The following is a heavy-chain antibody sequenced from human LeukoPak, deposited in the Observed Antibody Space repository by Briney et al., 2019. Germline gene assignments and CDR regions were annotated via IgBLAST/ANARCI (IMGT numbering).Heavy chain of an antibody. V-gene: IGHV3-21*01. CDR2: ISSSSSYI. Sequence: GGSLRLSCAASGLTFSSYSMNWVRQAPGKGLEWVSSISSSSSYIYYADSVKGRFTISSDNAKNSLYVQMNSLRAEDTAVYYCARDLGPYIVVVPAAPFGYWGQGTLVTVSS. CDR3: ARDLGPYIVVVPAAPFGY. D-gene: IGHD2-2*01. CDR1: GLTFSSYS. J-gene: IGHJ4*02.